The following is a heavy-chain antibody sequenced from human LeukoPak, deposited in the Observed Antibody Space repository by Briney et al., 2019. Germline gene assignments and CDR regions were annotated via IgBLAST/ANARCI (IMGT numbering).Heavy chain of an antibody. J-gene: IGHJ4*02. CDR3: ARQDEVGGTHEKYYFDY. Sequence: PSETLSLTCTVSGGSLSSSSYYWGWIRQPPGKGLEWIGSTYYSGSTYYNPSLKSRVTISVDTSKNQFSLKLSSVTAADTAVYYCARQDEVGGTHEKYYFDYWGQGTLVTVSS. V-gene: IGHV4-39*01. CDR1: GGSLSSSSYY. D-gene: IGHD3-16*01. CDR2: TYYSGST.